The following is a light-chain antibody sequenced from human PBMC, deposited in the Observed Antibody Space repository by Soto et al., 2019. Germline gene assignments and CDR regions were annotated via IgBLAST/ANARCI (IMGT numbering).Light chain of an antibody. Sequence: EIVLTQSPATLSLSPGERAALSCRASQSVSSYLAWYQQKPGQAPRLLIYDASKRATGIPARFSGSGSGTDFSLTISSLEPEDFAVYFCLQRSNWPSTFGGGTKVEI. V-gene: IGKV3-11*01. CDR2: DAS. J-gene: IGKJ4*01. CDR1: QSVSSY. CDR3: LQRSNWPST.